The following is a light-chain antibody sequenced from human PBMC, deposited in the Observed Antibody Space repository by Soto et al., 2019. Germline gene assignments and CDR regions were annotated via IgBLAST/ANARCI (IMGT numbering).Light chain of an antibody. CDR3: SSYSTSSALV. CDR2: DVS. V-gene: IGLV2-14*03. Sequence: QSVLTQPASVSGSPGQSITISCAGTSADIGAFNYVSWYQHHPGKAPKLLIYDVSDRPSGVSTRFSASKSANTASLTISGLQADDEADYYCSSYSTSSALVFGGGTKSPS. CDR1: SADIGAFNY. J-gene: IGLJ2*01.